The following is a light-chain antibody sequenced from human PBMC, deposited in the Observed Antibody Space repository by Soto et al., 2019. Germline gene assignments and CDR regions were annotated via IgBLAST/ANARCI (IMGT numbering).Light chain of an antibody. CDR2: KAS. J-gene: IGKJ2*01. CDR1: QSISSW. Sequence: DIQMTQSPFTLSASVGDGVTITCRASQSISSWLAWYQQKPGKAPKLLIYKASSLESGVPSRFSGSGSGTEFTLTISSLQPDDFATYFCQQYNSFSSYTFGQGTKLEIK. V-gene: IGKV1-5*03. CDR3: QQYNSFSSYT.